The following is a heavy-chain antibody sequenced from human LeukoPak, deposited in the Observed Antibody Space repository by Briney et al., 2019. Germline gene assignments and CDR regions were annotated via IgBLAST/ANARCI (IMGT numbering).Heavy chain of an antibody. V-gene: IGHV4-38-2*02. D-gene: IGHD3/OR15-3a*01. CDR1: GYSISSGYY. CDR3: ARQTGSGLFILP. Sequence: PSETLSLTCTVSGYSISSGYYWGWIRPPPGKGLEWIGSIYYSGNTYYNASLKSQVSISIDTSKNQFSLRLTSVTAADTAVYYCARQTGSGLFILPGGQGTLVTVSS. CDR2: IYYSGNT. J-gene: IGHJ4*02.